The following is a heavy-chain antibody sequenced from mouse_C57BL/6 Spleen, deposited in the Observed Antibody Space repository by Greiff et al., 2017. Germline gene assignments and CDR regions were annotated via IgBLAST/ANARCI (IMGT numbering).Heavy chain of an antibody. D-gene: IGHD2-2*01. CDR2: IYPGNSDT. CDR1: GYTFNSYW. CDR3: TFYGYDGDYYAMDY. J-gene: IGHJ4*01. Sequence: VQLKQSGTVLARPGASVKMSCKTSGYTFNSYWMHWVKQRPGQGLEWIGAIYPGNSDTSYNQKFKGKAKLTAVTSASTAYMELSSLTNEDSAVYYCTFYGYDGDYYAMDYWGQGTSVTVSS. V-gene: IGHV1-5*01.